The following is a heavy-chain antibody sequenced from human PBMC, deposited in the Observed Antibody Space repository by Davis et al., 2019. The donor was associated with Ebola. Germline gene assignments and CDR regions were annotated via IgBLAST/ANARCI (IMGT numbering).Heavy chain of an antibody. CDR1: GVSLSDHW. J-gene: IGHJ6*02. Sequence: GGSLRLSCAASGVSLSDHWMSWVRQAPGRGLEWVASLSSSSRYIFYADSVKGRFTISRDNAKNSLHLQMNTLRDEDTAVYYCAKHRRHDMDVWGQGTTVTVSS. CDR2: LSSSSRYI. V-gene: IGHV3-21*01. CDR3: AKHRRHDMDV. D-gene: IGHD1-1*01.